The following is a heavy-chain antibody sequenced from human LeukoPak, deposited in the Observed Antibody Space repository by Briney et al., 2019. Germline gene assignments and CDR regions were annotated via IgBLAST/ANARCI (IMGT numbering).Heavy chain of an antibody. V-gene: IGHV3-21*01. CDR1: GFTFSIYS. D-gene: IGHD3-3*01. Sequence: PRGSLRLSSAASGFTFSIYSMNWGRHAPRKGLEWVSSISSRNTYIYYADSVKGRFTISRDNAKNSLYLQMSSLRAEDTAVYYCARELSGDLNYWGQGTLVTVSS. CDR2: ISSRNTYI. J-gene: IGHJ4*02. CDR3: ARELSGDLNY.